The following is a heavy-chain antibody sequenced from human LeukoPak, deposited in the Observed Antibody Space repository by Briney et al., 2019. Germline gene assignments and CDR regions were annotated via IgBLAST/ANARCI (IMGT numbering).Heavy chain of an antibody. Sequence: ASVNVSCKASGYTFTSHAMNWVRQAPGQGLEWMGWINTNTGNPTYAQGFTGRFVFSLDTSVSTAYLQISSLKAEDTAVYYCARVVVAANYYYYGMDVWGQGTTVTVSS. CDR3: ARVVVAANYYYYGMDV. D-gene: IGHD2-15*01. J-gene: IGHJ6*02. CDR2: INTNTGNP. V-gene: IGHV7-4-1*02. CDR1: GYTFTSHA.